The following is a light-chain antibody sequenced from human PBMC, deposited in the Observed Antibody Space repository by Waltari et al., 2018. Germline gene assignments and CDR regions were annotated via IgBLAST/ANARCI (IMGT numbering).Light chain of an antibody. J-gene: IGLJ2*01. CDR1: ALLNQY. Sequence: SYELTQPPSVSTSPGQTARITCSGDALLNQYAYWYQQKAGQAPVVVIHKDSERPSGIPERFSGSSSGTTVTLTISEVQAEDEADYYCQSADTSGTYVVFGGGTKLTVL. CDR3: QSADTSGTYVV. CDR2: KDS. V-gene: IGLV3-25*03.